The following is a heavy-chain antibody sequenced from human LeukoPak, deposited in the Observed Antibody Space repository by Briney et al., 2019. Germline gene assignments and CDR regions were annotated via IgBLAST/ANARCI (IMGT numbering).Heavy chain of an antibody. CDR2: INPSGGST. CDR1: GYTFTSYY. D-gene: IGHD3-3*01. V-gene: IGHV1-46*01. J-gene: IGHJ5*02. Sequence: ASVKVSCKASGYTFTSYYMHWVRQAPGQGLEWMGIINPSGGSTSYAQKFQGRVTMTRDTSTSTVYMELSSLRSEDTAVYYCARERLRFWEWLFNTRNWFDPWGQGTLVTVSS. CDR3: ARERLRFWEWLFNTRNWFDP.